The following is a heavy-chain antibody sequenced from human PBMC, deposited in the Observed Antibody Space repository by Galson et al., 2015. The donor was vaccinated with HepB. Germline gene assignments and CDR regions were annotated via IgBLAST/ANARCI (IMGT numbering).Heavy chain of an antibody. CDR2: INPSGGST. V-gene: IGHV1-46*01. J-gene: IGHJ6*03. Sequence: SVKVSCKASGYTFTSYYMHWVRQAPGQGLEWMGIINPSGGSTSYAQKFQGRVTMTRDTSTSTVYTELSSLRSEDTAVYYCAGDSSGWYDGFYYYYYMDVWGKGTTVTVSS. D-gene: IGHD6-19*01. CDR3: AGDSSGWYDGFYYYYYMDV. CDR1: GYTFTSYY.